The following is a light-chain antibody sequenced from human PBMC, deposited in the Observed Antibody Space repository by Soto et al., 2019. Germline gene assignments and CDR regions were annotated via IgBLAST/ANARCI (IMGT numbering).Light chain of an antibody. J-gene: IGKJ1*01. Sequence: EIVMTQSPATLSVSPGERATLSCRASQSVSSNLAWYQQKPGQAPRLLIYGASTRATGIPARFSGSGSGTEFTLTISSLQSEDFEVYYCQQYNNFYGTFGQGTKVDIK. CDR1: QSVSSN. CDR3: QQYNNFYGT. V-gene: IGKV3-15*01. CDR2: GAS.